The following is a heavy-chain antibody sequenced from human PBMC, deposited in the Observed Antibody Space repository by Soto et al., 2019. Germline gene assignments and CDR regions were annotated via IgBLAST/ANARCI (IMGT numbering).Heavy chain of an antibody. J-gene: IGHJ4*02. CDR3: VTFSKQQLIEEDFDS. CDR2: IYYSGST. D-gene: IGHD6-13*01. V-gene: IGHV4-59*12. Sequence: SETLSLTCTASGGSINSYYWGWIRQPPGKGLEWIGYIYYSGSTKYNPSLKSRVTISRDNTKKSLYLQMNDLRAEDTAVYYCVTFSKQQLIEEDFDSWGPGTLVTVSS. CDR1: GGSINSYY.